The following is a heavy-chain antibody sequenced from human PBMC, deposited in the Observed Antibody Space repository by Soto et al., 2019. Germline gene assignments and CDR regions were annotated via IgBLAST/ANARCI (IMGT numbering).Heavy chain of an antibody. V-gene: IGHV3-30-3*01. J-gene: IGHJ4*02. D-gene: IGHD4-17*01. CDR1: GFTFSSYA. CDR3: ARDSSSYGVVDYFDY. CDR2: ISYDGSNK. Sequence: GGSLRLSCAASGFTFSSYAMHWVRQAPDKGLEWVAVISYDGSNKYYADSVKGRFTISRDNSKNTLYLQMNSLRAEDTAVYYCARDSSSYGVVDYFDYWGQGTLVTVSS.